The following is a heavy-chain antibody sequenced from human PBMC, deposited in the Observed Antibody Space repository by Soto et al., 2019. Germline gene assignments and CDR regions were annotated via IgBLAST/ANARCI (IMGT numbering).Heavy chain of an antibody. CDR2: ITSDGGST. V-gene: IGHV3-74*01. J-gene: IGHJ3*02. CDR1: GFTLSTYW. D-gene: IGHD3-16*02. Sequence: EVQLVESGGGLVQPGGSLRLSCAASGFTLSTYWMHWVRQAPGKGLVWVSRITSDGGSTIYADSVKGRFTISRDSDNNTLYLHMNSLRAADTAVYYCVRGIGIPGVGAFDMWGQGTVVTVSS. CDR3: VRGIGIPGVGAFDM.